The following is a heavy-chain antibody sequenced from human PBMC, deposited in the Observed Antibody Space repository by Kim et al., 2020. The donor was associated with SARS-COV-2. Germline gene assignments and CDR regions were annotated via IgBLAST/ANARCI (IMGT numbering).Heavy chain of an antibody. CDR2: ISSTSNTI. CDR1: GFIFSSYN. CDR3: ATDLRRLRLGDK. J-gene: IGHJ4*02. V-gene: IGHV3-48*01. Sequence: GGSLRLSCAASGFIFSSYNMNWVRQTPGKGLAWVSYISSTSNTIYYADSVNGRFTISRDNAKNSLYLQMNSVRAEDTAVYYCATDLRRLRLGDKWGQGTL. D-gene: IGHD5-12*01.